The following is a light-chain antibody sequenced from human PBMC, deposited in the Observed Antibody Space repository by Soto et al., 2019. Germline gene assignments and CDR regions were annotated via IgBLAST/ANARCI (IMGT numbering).Light chain of an antibody. Sequence: QSVLTQPASVSGSPGQSITISCTGTSSDVGSYKFVSWYQQHPGKAPKLMIYEGSKRPSGVSNRFSGSKSGNTASLTIAGLQAEDEGDYYCCSYAGSSTLVFGGGTKLTVL. CDR3: CSYAGSSTLV. CDR1: SSDVGSYKF. V-gene: IGLV2-23*01. J-gene: IGLJ2*01. CDR2: EGS.